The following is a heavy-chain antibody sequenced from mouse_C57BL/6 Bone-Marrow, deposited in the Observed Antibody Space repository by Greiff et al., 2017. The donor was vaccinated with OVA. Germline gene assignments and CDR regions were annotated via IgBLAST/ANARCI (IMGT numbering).Heavy chain of an antibody. J-gene: IGHJ4*01. CDR2: IWSDGST. CDR3: ARQRYYGSSYGYAMDY. Sequence: QVQLKESGPGLVAPSQSLSITCTVSGFSLTSYGVHWVRQPPGKGLEWLVVIWSDGSTTYNSALKSRLRISKDNSKSQVFLKMNSLQTDDTAMYYCARQRYYGSSYGYAMDYWGQGTSVTVSS. V-gene: IGHV2-6-1*01. CDR1: GFSLTSYG. D-gene: IGHD1-1*01.